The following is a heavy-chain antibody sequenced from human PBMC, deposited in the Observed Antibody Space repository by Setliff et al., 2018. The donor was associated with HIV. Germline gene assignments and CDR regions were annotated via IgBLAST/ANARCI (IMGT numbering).Heavy chain of an antibody. D-gene: IGHD3-3*01. CDR1: GFTFSDYA. CDR2: VTAGGGIT. J-gene: IGHJ5*02. Sequence: PGGSLRLSCTASGFTFSDYAMSWVRQAPGKGLEWVSLVTAGGGITYYADSVKGRFTISRDNSKNTLSLQMNSLRAEDTAVYYCAKAQWLLSHWGFDPWGQGTLVTVSS. CDR3: AKAQWLLSHWGFDP. V-gene: IGHV3-23*01.